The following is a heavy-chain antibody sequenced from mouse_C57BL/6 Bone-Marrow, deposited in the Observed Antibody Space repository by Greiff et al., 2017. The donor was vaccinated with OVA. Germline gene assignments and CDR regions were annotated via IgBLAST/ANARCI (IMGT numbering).Heavy chain of an antibody. V-gene: IGHV10-3*01. Sequence: EVMLVESGGGLVQPKGSLKLSCAASGFTFNTYAMHWVRQAPGTGLEWVARLRSTSSNYATYYADSVKDRFPISRDDSQSMLYLKMNNMKTEDTAMYYGGREENYYGSSLLDYWGQGTTRTVSS. D-gene: IGHD1-1*01. CDR1: GFTFNTYA. CDR3: GREENYYGSSLLDY. CDR2: LRSTSSNYAT. J-gene: IGHJ2*01.